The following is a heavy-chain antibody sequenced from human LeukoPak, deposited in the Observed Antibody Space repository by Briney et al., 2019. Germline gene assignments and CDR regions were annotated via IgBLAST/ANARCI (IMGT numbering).Heavy chain of an antibody. CDR2: ISISGSTI. CDR1: GFTFSSYE. V-gene: IGHV3-48*03. D-gene: IGHD5-12*01. CDR3: ARGGYSGYDQILDY. J-gene: IGHJ4*02. Sequence: GGSLRLSCAASGFTFSSYEMNWVRQAPGKGLEWVSYISISGSTISYADSVKGRFTISRDNAKNSLYLQMNSLRAEDTAVYYCARGGYSGYDQILDYWGQGTLVTVSS.